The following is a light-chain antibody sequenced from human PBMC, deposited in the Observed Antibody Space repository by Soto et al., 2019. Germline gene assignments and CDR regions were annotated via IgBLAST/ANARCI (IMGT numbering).Light chain of an antibody. CDR1: NSDVGGSNY. Sequence: QSALTQPASVSGSPGQSITISCTGINSDVGGSNYVSWYQKNPGKGPRLIIYEVTKRPSGFSDRFSGSKSANTASLTISGLQPEDEAEYFCSSYTSTSTLWVFGGGTKVTVL. V-gene: IGLV2-14*01. CDR2: EVT. J-gene: IGLJ3*02. CDR3: SSYTSTSTLWV.